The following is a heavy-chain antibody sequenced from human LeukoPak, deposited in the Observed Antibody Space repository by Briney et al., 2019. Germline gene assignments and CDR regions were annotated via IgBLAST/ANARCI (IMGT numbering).Heavy chain of an antibody. CDR1: GGTFRRYA. J-gene: IGHJ4*02. CDR2: IIPMINTP. Sequence: SVKVSCKASGGTFRRYAITWVRQAPGKGLEWMGGIIPMINTPKYAQKFQGRVSITADESTSTGYMEVSSLRSEDTAVYYCAIFQGTYGDNENDYWGQGTLVTVSS. CDR3: AIFQGTYGDNENDY. V-gene: IGHV1-69*13. D-gene: IGHD4-17*01.